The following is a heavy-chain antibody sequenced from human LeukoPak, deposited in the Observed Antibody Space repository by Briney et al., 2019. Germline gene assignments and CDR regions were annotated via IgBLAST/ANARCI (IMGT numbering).Heavy chain of an antibody. CDR2: MNPNSGNT. D-gene: IGHD5-18*01. J-gene: IGHJ4*02. CDR3: ARVVDTAMGLLDY. CDR1: GYTFTSYD. Sequence: ASVTVSCKASGYTFTSYDINWVRQAAGQGLEWMGWMNPNSGNTGYAQKFQGRVTMTRNTSISTAYMELSSLRSEDTAVYYCARVVDTAMGLLDYWGQGTLVTVSS. V-gene: IGHV1-8*01.